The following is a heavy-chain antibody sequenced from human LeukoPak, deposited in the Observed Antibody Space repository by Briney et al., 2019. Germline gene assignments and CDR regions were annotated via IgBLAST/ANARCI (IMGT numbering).Heavy chain of an antibody. Sequence: SETLSLTCTVSGGSISSYRYYWGWIRQPPGKGLEWIGSMYYSGSADYNPSLKSRVTISVDTSKSQFSLRLSSVTAADTALYYCARHTYDSSGYLPDSWGHGTLVTVSS. CDR1: GGSISSYRYY. V-gene: IGHV4-39*01. J-gene: IGHJ5*01. D-gene: IGHD3-22*01. CDR3: ARHTYDSSGYLPDS. CDR2: MYYSGSA.